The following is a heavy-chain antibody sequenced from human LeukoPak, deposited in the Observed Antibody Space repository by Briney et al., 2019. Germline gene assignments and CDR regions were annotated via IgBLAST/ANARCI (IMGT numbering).Heavy chain of an antibody. Sequence: GGSLRLSCAAFGFTFSSYGMHWVRQAPGKGLEWVAVISYDGSNKYYADSVKGRFTISRDNSKNTLYLQMNSLRAEDTAVYYCARASSVRQLVSVHYYYYMDVWGKGTTVTVSS. CDR1: GFTFSSYG. J-gene: IGHJ6*03. CDR3: ARASSVRQLVSVHYYYYMDV. V-gene: IGHV3-30*19. D-gene: IGHD6-6*01. CDR2: ISYDGSNK.